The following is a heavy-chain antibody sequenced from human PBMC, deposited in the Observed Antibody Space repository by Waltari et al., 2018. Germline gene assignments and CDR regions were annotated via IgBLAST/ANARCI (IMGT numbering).Heavy chain of an antibody. J-gene: IGHJ4*02. CDR3: VSSSTSNRVWDY. D-gene: IGHD2-2*01. CDR2: VMPIFGRV. CDR1: GEIFSSHA. V-gene: IGHV1-69*12. Sequence: QVQLVQSGAEVRKPGSSLKLSCKTSGEIFSSHAFSWVRQAPGQGLQWMGEVMPIFGRVDSAQKFQDRVTISADDSTSTAHMELTSLRSEDTAMYYCVSSSTSNRVWDYWGPGTLVTVSS.